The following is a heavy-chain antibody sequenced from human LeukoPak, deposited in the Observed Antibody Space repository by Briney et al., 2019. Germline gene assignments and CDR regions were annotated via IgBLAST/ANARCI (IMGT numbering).Heavy chain of an antibody. CDR3: ARDLILYYYDSSGYYFDY. Sequence: GGSLRLSCAASGFTFSSYSMNWVRQAPGKGLEWISYITSSSSTIYYADSLKGRFTISRDNAKNSLYLQMNSLRDEDTAVYYCARDLILYYYDSSGYYFDYWGQGTLVTVSS. CDR2: ITSSSSTI. J-gene: IGHJ4*02. D-gene: IGHD3-22*01. CDR1: GFTFSSYS. V-gene: IGHV3-48*02.